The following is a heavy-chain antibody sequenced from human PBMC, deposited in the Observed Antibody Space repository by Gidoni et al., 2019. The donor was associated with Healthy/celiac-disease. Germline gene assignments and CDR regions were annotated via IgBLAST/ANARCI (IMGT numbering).Heavy chain of an antibody. J-gene: IGHJ6*02. Sequence: EVQLVESGGGLVQPGGSLRLSCAASGFTFSSYWRHWVRQAPGKGRVWVARMNSAGSSTSYADSVKGRFTISRDNAKNKLYLQMNSLRAEDTAVYYCARGVRKSGGYYGMDVWGQGTTVTVSS. CDR1: GFTFSSYW. V-gene: IGHV3-74*01. CDR2: MNSAGSST. CDR3: ARGVRKSGGYYGMDV. D-gene: IGHD3-10*01.